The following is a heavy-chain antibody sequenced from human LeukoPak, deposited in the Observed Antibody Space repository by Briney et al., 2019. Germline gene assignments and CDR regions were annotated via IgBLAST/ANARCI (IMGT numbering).Heavy chain of an antibody. CDR2: ISNNGGYT. J-gene: IGHJ4*02. CDR3: AKQLGYCSDGSCYFPY. D-gene: IGHD2-15*01. V-gene: IGHV3-23*01. Sequence: GGSLRLSCAASGFTFSSSAMSWVRQAPGKGLEWVSAISNNGGYTYYADSVQGRFTISRDNSKSTRCLQMNSLRAEDTAVYYCAKQLGYCSDGSCYFPYWGQGTLVTVSS. CDR1: GFTFSSSA.